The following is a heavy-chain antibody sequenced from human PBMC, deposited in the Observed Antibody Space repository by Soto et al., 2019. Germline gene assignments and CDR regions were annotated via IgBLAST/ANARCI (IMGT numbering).Heavy chain of an antibody. CDR2: ISGSGGST. V-gene: IGHV3-23*01. CDR1: GFTFSSYA. Sequence: GGSLRLSCAASGFTFSSYAMSWFRQAPGKGLEWVSAISGSGGSTYYADSVKGRFTISRDNSNNTLYLQMNSLRAEDKDVYYCAKPKSPHHDSSGYYDYWGQGTTVTVSS. D-gene: IGHD3-22*01. J-gene: IGHJ4*02. CDR3: AKPKSPHHDSSGYYDY.